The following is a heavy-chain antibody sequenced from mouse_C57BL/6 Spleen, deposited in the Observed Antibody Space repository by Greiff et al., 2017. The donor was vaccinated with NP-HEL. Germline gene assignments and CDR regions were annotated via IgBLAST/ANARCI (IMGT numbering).Heavy chain of an antibody. CDR1: GYTFTSYW. CDR2: IDPSDSET. D-gene: IGHD4-1*01. CDR3: ARGASWDWFAY. Sequence: QVQLQQPGAELVRPGSSVKLSCKASGYTFTSYWMHWVKQRPIQGLEWIGNIDPSDSETHYNQKFKDKATLTVDKSSSTAYMQLSSLTSEDSAVYYCARGASWDWFAYWGQGTLVTVSA. V-gene: IGHV1-52*01. J-gene: IGHJ3*01.